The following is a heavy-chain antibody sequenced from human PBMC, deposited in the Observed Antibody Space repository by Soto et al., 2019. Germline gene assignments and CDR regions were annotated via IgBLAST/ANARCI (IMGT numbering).Heavy chain of an antibody. J-gene: IGHJ4*02. CDR2: ISSSSSYI. CDR1: GFTFSSYS. V-gene: IGHV3-21*01. D-gene: IGHD5-12*01. CDR3: ARGYGYDGSDDY. Sequence: PGGSPRLSCAASGFTFSSYSMDWVRQAPGKGLEWVSSISSSSSYIYYADSVKGRFTISRDNAKNSLYLQMNSLRAEDTAVYYCARGYGYDGSDDYWGQGTLVTVSS.